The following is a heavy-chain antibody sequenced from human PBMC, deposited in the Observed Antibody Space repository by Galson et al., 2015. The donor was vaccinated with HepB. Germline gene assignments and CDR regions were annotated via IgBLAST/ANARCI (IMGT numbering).Heavy chain of an antibody. CDR3: ARGNRDLDY. Sequence: ETLSLTCTVSGGSFSGYYWSWIRQPPGKGLEWLGYVYHSGSTNYNPSLKSRATISVDTSKSQFSLKLSSVTAADTAVYYCARGNRDLDYWGQGTLVTVSS. D-gene: IGHD1-14*01. CDR1: GGSFSGYY. CDR2: VYHSGST. V-gene: IGHV4-59*01. J-gene: IGHJ4*02.